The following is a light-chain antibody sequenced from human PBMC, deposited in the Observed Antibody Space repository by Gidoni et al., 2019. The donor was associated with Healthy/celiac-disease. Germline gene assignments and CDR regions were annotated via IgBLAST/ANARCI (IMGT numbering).Light chain of an antibody. V-gene: IGKV1-9*01. Sequence: IQLTQFPSSLSASVGDRVTITCRASQGISSYLDWYQQNPGKAPKLLIDAASTLQSGVPSRCSGSGSGTYCTITSSRQQHEDLATYYYQRSKRDRPYTFGQGTKLEIK. CDR2: AAS. CDR1: QGISSY. CDR3: QRSKRDRPYT. J-gene: IGKJ2*01.